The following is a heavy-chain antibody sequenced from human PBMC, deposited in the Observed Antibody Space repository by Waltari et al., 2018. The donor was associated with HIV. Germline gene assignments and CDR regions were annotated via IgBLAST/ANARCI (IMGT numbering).Heavy chain of an antibody. D-gene: IGHD3-22*01. V-gene: IGHV1-18*01. CDR1: GYTFTSYG. CDR2: ISAYNGNT. CDR3: ARDSTMIVVVEPLGVRFDP. Sequence: QVQLVQSGAEVKKPGASVKVSCKASGYTFTSYGISWVRQAPGQGLEWMGWISAYNGNTNYAQKLQGRVTMTTDTSTSTAYMELRSLRSDDTAVYYCARDSTMIVVVEPLGVRFDPWGQGTLVTVSS. J-gene: IGHJ5*02.